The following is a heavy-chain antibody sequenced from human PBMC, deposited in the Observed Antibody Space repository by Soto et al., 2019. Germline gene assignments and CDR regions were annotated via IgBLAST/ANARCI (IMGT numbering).Heavy chain of an antibody. V-gene: IGHV3-30-3*01. CDR2: ISYDGSNK. J-gene: IGHJ3*02. CDR1: GFTFSSYA. CDR3: ARDKDGRGAFDI. D-gene: IGHD2-15*01. Sequence: GGSLRLSCAASGFTFSSYAMHWVRQAPGKGVEWVAVISYDGSNKYYADSVKGRFTISRDNSKNTLYLQMNSLRAEDTAVYYCARDKDGRGAFDIWGQGTMVTVSS.